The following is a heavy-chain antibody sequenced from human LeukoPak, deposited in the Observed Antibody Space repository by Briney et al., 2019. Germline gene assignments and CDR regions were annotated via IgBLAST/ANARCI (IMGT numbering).Heavy chain of an antibody. J-gene: IGHJ5*02. Sequence: SETLSLTCTVSGGSLSSGDYYWSWIRQPPGKGLEWIGYIYYSGSTYYNPSLKSRVTISVDTSKNQFSLKLSSVTAADTAVYYCARARDCSSTSCYAGFDPWGQGTLVTVSS. CDR3: ARARDCSSTSCYAGFDP. V-gene: IGHV4-30-4*01. D-gene: IGHD2-2*01. CDR1: GGSLSSGDYY. CDR2: IYYSGST.